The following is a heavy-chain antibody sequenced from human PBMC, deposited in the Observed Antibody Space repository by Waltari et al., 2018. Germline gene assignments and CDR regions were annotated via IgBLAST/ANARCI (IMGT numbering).Heavy chain of an antibody. D-gene: IGHD5-18*01. CDR1: GGTVSSYA. Sequence: QVQLVQSGAEVKKPGSSVKVSCKASGGTVSSYAITWVRQAPGQGLEWMGRIIPILGTANYAQKFQGRVTITADESTSTAYMELSSLRSEDMAVYYCARGIQLWLYYWGQGTLVTVSS. CDR2: IIPILGTA. CDR3: ARGIQLWLYY. J-gene: IGHJ4*02. V-gene: IGHV1-69*15.